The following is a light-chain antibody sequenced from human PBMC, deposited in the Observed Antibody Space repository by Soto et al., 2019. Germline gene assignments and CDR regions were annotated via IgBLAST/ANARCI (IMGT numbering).Light chain of an antibody. V-gene: IGKV2-28*01. CDR2: GGS. J-gene: IGKJ1*01. CDR1: ASLLHSNGYNY. Sequence: TQSPLALPVTAGEPASVSCRSSASLLHSNGYNYLDWYQQKPGQSPQLLIYGGSSRACGVPDRFSGSGSGTDFTLKISRVEAEDVGVYYCMQALQTPWTFGQGTTVDIK. CDR3: MQALQTPWT.